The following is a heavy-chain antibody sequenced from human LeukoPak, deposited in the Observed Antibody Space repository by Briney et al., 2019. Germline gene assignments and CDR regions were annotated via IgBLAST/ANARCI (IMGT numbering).Heavy chain of an antibody. D-gene: IGHD5-12*01. V-gene: IGHV3-30*03. CDR3: ARSDVDMAA. CDR2: ISNDRNNK. Sequence: PGGSLRLSCAASGFTFSTYGMHWVRQAPGKGLEWVAVISNDRNNKLYGDSVKGRFTISRDNSKNTLYLQMNSLRAEDTAVYYCARSDVDMAAWGQGTLVTVSS. CDR1: GFTFSTYG. J-gene: IGHJ5*02.